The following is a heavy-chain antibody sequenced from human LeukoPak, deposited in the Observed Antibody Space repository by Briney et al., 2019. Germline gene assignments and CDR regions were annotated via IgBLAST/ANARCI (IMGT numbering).Heavy chain of an antibody. CDR2: ILYSGST. Sequence: SETLSLTCTVSGGSISNYYWSWIRQPPGKGLEWIGNILYSGSTNYNPSLKSRVTISVDTSKNQFPLKLNSATAADTAVYYCARELGYSSSWFPHDAFDIWGQGTMVTVSS. J-gene: IGHJ3*02. V-gene: IGHV4-59*12. CDR3: ARELGYSSSWFPHDAFDI. CDR1: GGSISNYY. D-gene: IGHD6-13*01.